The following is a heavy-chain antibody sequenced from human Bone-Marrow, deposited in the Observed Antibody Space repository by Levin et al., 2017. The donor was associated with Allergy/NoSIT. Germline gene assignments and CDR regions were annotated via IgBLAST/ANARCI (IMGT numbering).Heavy chain of an antibody. D-gene: IGHD2-2*01. V-gene: IGHV4-59*01. CDR3: ARAVGYCSTTSCYAERWAFDI. CDR2: IYYSGST. J-gene: IGHJ3*02. Sequence: SQTLSLTCTVSAGSINNDYWSYWSWIRQPPGKGLEWIGCIYYSGSTNYNASLKSRITISLDTSKNQFSLKLSSVTAADTAVYYCARAVGYCSTTSCYAERWAFDIWGQGTMVTVSS. CDR1: AGSINNDY.